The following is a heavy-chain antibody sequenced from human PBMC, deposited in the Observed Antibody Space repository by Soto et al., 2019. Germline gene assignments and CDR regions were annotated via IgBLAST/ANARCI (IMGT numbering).Heavy chain of an antibody. V-gene: IGHV1-2*02. D-gene: IGHD5-12*01. CDR1: GYTFIGYY. CDR2: INPNSGGA. CDR3: ARTGGGYDLGAY. J-gene: IGHJ4*02. Sequence: QVQLVQSGAEVKNPGASVKVSCKASGYTFIGYYIHWVRQAPGQGLEWMGWINPNSGGAKYSQKFQSRVTITSDTAISTAYMELSMLKSDDTAVYYCARTGGGYDLGAYWGQGTLVTVS.